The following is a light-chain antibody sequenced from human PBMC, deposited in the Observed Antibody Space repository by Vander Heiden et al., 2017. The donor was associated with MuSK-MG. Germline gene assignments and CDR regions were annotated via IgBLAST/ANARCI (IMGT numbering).Light chain of an antibody. Sequence: SVLTQPPPVPPAPGPKVTISCSGSNSNIGNNYVTWYQHLPGTAPNLVIYDNDKRPSGIPDRFSGSRSGTSATLGITGLQTGDEADYYCGTWDDSLSVVAFGGGTKLTVL. CDR2: DND. CDR1: NSNIGNNY. J-gene: IGLJ2*01. V-gene: IGLV1-51*01. CDR3: GTWDDSLSVVA.